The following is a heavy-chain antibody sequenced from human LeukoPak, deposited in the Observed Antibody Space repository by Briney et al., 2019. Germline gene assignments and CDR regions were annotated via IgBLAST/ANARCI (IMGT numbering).Heavy chain of an antibody. V-gene: IGHV3-21*01. CDR3: ARDYTGGRYSSGWSGDY. CDR1: GFTFSSYS. Sequence: PGGSLRLSCAASGFTFSSYSMNWVRQAPGKGLEWVSSISSSSSYIYYADSVKGRFTISRDNAKNSLYLQMNSLRAEDTAVYYCARDYTGGRYSSGWSGDYWGQGTLVTVSS. D-gene: IGHD6-19*01. J-gene: IGHJ4*02. CDR2: ISSSSSYI.